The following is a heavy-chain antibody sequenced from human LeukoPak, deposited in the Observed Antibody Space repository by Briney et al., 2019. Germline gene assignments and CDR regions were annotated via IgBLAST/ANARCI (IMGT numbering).Heavy chain of an antibody. CDR1: GGSISGHY. CDR3: ARFGVDYDMDV. V-gene: IGHV4-59*11. Sequence: SETLSLTCTVSGGSISGHYWTWVRQPPGEGLEWIGQIHYSGKADYNPSLRSRITISVNTSKNQMSLKVTSVTAADTAVYYCARFGVDYDMDVWGQGTTVTVS. CDR2: IHYSGKA. D-gene: IGHD3-16*01. J-gene: IGHJ6*02.